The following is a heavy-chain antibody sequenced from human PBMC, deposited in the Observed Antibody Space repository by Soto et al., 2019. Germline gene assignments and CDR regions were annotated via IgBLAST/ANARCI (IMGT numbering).Heavy chain of an antibody. Sequence: SETLSLTCAVSGFSISSGNYWGWIRKHPGKGLEWIGSVYHGGNSYYNPSLKNPVSIPIDLSKNQFSLKLTSLTAADTAAYYCARARWYDAFNVWGRGTVVTVS. V-gene: IGHV4-38-2*01. CDR3: ARARWYDAFNV. CDR1: GFSISSGNY. D-gene: IGHD2-15*01. J-gene: IGHJ3*01. CDR2: VYHGGNS.